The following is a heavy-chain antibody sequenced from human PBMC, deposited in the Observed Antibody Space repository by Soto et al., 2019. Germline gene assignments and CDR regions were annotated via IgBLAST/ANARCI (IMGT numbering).Heavy chain of an antibody. CDR2: IKQDGSEK. CDR1: GFTFSSYW. CDR3: ARTQYYDFWSGYAPGYFDY. Sequence: GGSLRLSCAASGFTFSSYWMSWVRQAPGKGLEWVANIKQDGSEKYYVDSVKGRFTISRDNAKNSLYLQMNSLRAEDTAVYYCARTQYYDFWSGYAPGYFDYWGQGTLVTVSS. J-gene: IGHJ4*02. D-gene: IGHD3-3*01. V-gene: IGHV3-7*05.